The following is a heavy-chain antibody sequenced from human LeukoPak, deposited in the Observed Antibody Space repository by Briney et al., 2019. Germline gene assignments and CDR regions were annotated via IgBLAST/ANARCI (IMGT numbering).Heavy chain of an antibody. CDR1: GDSIRSGAYY. D-gene: IGHD3-10*01. J-gene: IGHJ6*02. Sequence: PSETLSLTCTVSGDSIRSGAYYWGWIRQHPGRGLEWIGHIYHNGDTFYNPALQSRVSISIDTSKNQFPLILTSVTAADTAVYYCARDRGDGMDVWGQGTTVTVSS. CDR3: ARDRGDGMDV. CDR2: IYHNGDT. V-gene: IGHV4-31*03.